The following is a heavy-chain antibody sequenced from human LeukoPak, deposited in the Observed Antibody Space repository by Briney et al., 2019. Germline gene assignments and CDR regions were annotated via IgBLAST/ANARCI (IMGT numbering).Heavy chain of an antibody. J-gene: IGHJ6*03. CDR1: GFTFSSYS. CDR2: ISSSSSTI. D-gene: IGHD1-26*01. V-gene: IGHV3-48*04. Sequence: GGSLRLSCAASGFTFSSYSMNWVRQAPGKGLEWVAYISSSSSTIYYADSVKGRFTISRDNAKNSLYLQMNSLRAEDTAVYYCARDRGIVGTTGYYYMDVWGKGTTVTVSS. CDR3: ARDRGIVGTTGYYYMDV.